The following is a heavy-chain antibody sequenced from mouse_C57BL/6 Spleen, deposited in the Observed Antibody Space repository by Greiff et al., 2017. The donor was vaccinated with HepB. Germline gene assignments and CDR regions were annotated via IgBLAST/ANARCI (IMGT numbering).Heavy chain of an antibody. V-gene: IGHV1-55*01. CDR3: ASGGYYGSSSFDY. J-gene: IGHJ2*01. CDR1: GYTFTSYW. Sequence: QVQLQQSGAELVKPGASVKMSCKASGYTFTSYWITWVKQRPGQGLEWIGDIYPGSGSTNYNEKFKSKATLTVDTSSSTAYMQLSSLTSEDSAVYYCASGGYYGSSSFDYWGQGTTLTVSS. D-gene: IGHD1-1*01. CDR2: IYPGSGST.